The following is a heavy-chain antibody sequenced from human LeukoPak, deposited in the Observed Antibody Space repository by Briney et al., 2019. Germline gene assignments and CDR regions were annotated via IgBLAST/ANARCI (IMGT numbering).Heavy chain of an antibody. CDR1: GGSFSGYY. J-gene: IGHJ6*02. CDR3: ARGHSSSWYYYYGMDV. V-gene: IGHV4-34*01. CDR2: INHSGST. Sequence: SETLSLTCAVYGGSFSGYYWSWIRKPPGKGLEWIGGINHSGSTNYNPSLKSRVTISVDTSKNQFSLKLSSVTAADTAVYYCARGHSSSWYYYYGMDVWGQGTTVTVSS. D-gene: IGHD6-13*01.